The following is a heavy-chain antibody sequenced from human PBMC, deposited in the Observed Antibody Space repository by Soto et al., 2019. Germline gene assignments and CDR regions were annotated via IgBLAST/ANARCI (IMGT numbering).Heavy chain of an antibody. D-gene: IGHD3-9*01. CDR2: INHSGSY. CDR1: GGSFSTYY. J-gene: IGHJ3*02. V-gene: IGHV4-34*01. Sequence: QLQQWGAGLLKPSETLSLTCVVSGGSFSTYYYNWIRQSPGKGLEWIGEINHSGSYNYSPSLKSRVSMSLDTSKDQFSLKLTSVTAADTAVYYCARGGSNDWQVAFDIWGQGTMVTVSS. CDR3: ARGGSNDWQVAFDI.